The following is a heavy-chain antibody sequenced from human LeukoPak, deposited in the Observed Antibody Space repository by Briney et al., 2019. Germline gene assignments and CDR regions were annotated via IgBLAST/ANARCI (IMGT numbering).Heavy chain of an antibody. J-gene: IGHJ6*02. CDR2: ISGSGGST. V-gene: IGHV3-23*01. CDR3: ARDSNYEFPYYYDGMDV. Sequence: GGSLRLSCAASGFTFSSYAMSWVRQAPGKGLEWVSAISGSGGSTYYADSVKGRFTISRDNSKNTLYMQMNSLRAEDTAVYYCARDSNYEFPYYYDGMDVWGQGTTVTVSS. CDR1: GFTFSSYA. D-gene: IGHD4-11*01.